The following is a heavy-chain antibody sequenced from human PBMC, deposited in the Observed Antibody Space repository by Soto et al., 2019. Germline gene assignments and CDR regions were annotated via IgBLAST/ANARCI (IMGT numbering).Heavy chain of an antibody. CDR1: GGSINTGGYY. J-gene: IGHJ5*02. D-gene: IGHD2-15*01. CDR3: ARRLDDTPETFFNWFDP. Sequence: QVQLQESGPGLVKPSQTLSLTCTVSGGSINTGGYYWGWIRHLPGEGLEWIGHIFYTGTAYYNPSLRSRVTVSIDTSANQFSLHMYSVTAADTAMYYCARRLDDTPETFFNWFDPWGQGILVTASS. V-gene: IGHV4-31*03. CDR2: IFYTGTA.